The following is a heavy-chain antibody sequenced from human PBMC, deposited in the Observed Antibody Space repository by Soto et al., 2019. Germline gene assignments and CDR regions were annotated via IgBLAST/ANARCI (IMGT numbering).Heavy chain of an antibody. CDR1: GYTFTSYA. V-gene: IGHV1-3*01. CDR3: ASDHLTLPHDDALDI. D-gene: IGHD2-15*01. CDR2: INAGNGNT. Sequence: GASVKVSCKASGYTFTSYAMHWVRQAPGQRLEWMGWINAGNGNTKYSQKFQGRVTITRDTSASTAYMELSSLRSEDTAVYYCASDHLTLPHDDALDIWGPGTMVTVSS. J-gene: IGHJ3*02.